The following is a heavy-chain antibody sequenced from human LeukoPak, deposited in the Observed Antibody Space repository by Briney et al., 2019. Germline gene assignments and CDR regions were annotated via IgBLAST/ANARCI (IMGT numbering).Heavy chain of an antibody. CDR1: GLTFSSYG. D-gene: IGHD5-12*01. V-gene: IGHV3-30*02. J-gene: IGHJ6*03. CDR2: TRYDGSNK. CDR3: ACTSGYDFSSYYYYYMDV. Sequence: GGSLRLSCAASGLTFSSYGMHWVRQAPGKGLEWVAFTRYDGSNKYYADSVKGRFTISRDNSKNTLYLQMNSLRDEDTAVYYCACTSGYDFSSYYYYYMDVWGKGTTVTVSS.